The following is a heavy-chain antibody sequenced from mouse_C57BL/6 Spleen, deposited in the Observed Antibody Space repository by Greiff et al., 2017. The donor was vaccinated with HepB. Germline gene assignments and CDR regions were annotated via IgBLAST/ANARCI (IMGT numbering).Heavy chain of an antibody. J-gene: IGHJ1*03. Sequence: VKLMESGPGLVAPSQSLSITCTVSGFSLTSYGVSWVRQPPGKGLEWLGVIWGDGSTNYHSALISRLSISKDNSKSQVFLKLNRLQTDDTATYYCAKGRPYYYGSSPYFDVWGTGTTVTVSS. CDR1: GFSLTSYG. V-gene: IGHV2-3*01. D-gene: IGHD1-1*01. CDR2: IWGDGST. CDR3: AKGRPYYYGSSPYFDV.